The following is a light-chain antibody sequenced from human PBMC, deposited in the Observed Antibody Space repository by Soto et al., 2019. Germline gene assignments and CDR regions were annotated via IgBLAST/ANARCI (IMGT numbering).Light chain of an antibody. V-gene: IGKV1-39*01. CDR3: HQSSTTLWT. J-gene: IGKJ1*01. CDR1: QSISRY. Sequence: DIQMTQSPSSLSASVGDRVSITCRASQSISRYLNWYQEKPGKAPKLLIYAASSLQSGVPSRFSGSGSGTDFTLNISSLQPEDFSPYYCHQSSTTLWTFGQGTNVEIK. CDR2: AAS.